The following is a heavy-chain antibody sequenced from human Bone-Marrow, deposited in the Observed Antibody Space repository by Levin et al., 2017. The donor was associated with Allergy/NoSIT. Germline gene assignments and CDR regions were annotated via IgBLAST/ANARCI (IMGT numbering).Heavy chain of an antibody. CDR2: ISYDGSDK. D-gene: IGHD2-15*01. CDR3: AKDRGCSGGSCYFYYYGMDV. Sequence: GESLKISCAASGFTFSSYNMHWVRQAPGKGLEWVAVISYDGSDKYYADSVKGRFTISRDNSMNTLYLQMNSLRAEDTAVYYCAKDRGCSGGSCYFYYYGMDVWGQGTTVTVSS. J-gene: IGHJ6*02. V-gene: IGHV3-30*18. CDR1: GFTFSSYN.